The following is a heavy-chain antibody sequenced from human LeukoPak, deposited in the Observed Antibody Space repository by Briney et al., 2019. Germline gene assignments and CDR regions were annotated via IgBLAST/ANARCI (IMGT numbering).Heavy chain of an antibody. CDR2: IYYSGST. Sequence: SETLSLTCTVSGGSISSYYWSWIRQPPGKGLEWIGYIYYSGSTNYNPSLKSRVTISVDTSKNHFSLKLTSMTAADTAVYYCARGGQPLLGNWFDPWGQGTLVTVSS. D-gene: IGHD2-21*02. CDR3: ARGGQPLLGNWFDP. V-gene: IGHV4-59*08. J-gene: IGHJ5*02. CDR1: GGSISSYY.